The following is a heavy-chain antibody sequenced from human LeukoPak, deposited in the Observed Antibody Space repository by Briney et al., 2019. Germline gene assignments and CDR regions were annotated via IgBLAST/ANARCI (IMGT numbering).Heavy chain of an antibody. J-gene: IGHJ4*02. V-gene: IGHV4-59*08. CDR1: GGSISSYY. CDR3: ARRPTGDPKFDY. CDR2: IYYSGST. D-gene: IGHD7-27*01. Sequence: PSETLSLTCTVSGGSISSYYWSWIRQPPGKGLEWIGYIYYSGSTNYNPSLKSRVTISVDTSKNQFSLKLSSVTAADTAVYYCARRPTGDPKFDYWGQGTLVTVSS.